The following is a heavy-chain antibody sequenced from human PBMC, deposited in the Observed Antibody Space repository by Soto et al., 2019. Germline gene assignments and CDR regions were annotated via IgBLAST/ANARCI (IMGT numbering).Heavy chain of an antibody. V-gene: IGHV4-59*01. CDR2: IYYSGSA. CDR1: GGSITGYY. D-gene: IGHD3-16*01. CDR3: ATAGRVAITLAYMAV. Sequence: SETLSLTCTVAGGSITGYYLSWLRQPPGKGLEWFGYIYYSGSANYNPSLKSRVTISIDTSRNQFSLVLSSVTASDTAVYYCATAGRVAITLAYMAVWGKGTTVTVS. J-gene: IGHJ6*03.